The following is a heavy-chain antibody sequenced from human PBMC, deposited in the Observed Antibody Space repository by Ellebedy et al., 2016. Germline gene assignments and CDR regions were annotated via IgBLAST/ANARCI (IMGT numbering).Heavy chain of an antibody. D-gene: IGHD2-2*01. Sequence: ASVKVSXXASGYTFTSYYMHWVRQAPGQRLEWMGIINPSGGSTSYAQKFQGRVTMTRDTSTSTVYMELSSLRSEDTAVYYCARDMDVPAAMENNWFDPWGQGTLVTVSS. J-gene: IGHJ5*02. CDR3: ARDMDVPAAMENNWFDP. CDR1: GYTFTSYY. CDR2: INPSGGST. V-gene: IGHV1-46*01.